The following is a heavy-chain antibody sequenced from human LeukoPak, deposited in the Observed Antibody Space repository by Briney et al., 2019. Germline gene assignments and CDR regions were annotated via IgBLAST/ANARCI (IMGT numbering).Heavy chain of an antibody. D-gene: IGHD3-10*01. CDR2: IYSGGST. J-gene: IGHJ4*02. CDR1: GFTVSSNH. V-gene: IGHV3-53*01. Sequence: PGGSLRLSCAASGFTVSSNHMSWVRQGPGKGLEWVSVIYSGGSTYYADSVKGRFTISRDNSKNTLYLQLSSLRAEDTAVYYCAGSHIRGALSYWGQGTLVTVSS. CDR3: AGSHIRGALSY.